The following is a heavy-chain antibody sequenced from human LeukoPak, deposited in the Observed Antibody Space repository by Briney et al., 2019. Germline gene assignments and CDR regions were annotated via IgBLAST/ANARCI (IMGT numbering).Heavy chain of an antibody. CDR2: INAYNGNT. V-gene: IGHV1-18*01. J-gene: IGHJ4*02. Sequence: ASVKVSCKASGYTFTSYGISWVRQTPGQGLEWMGWINAYNGNTNYAQKLQGRVTMTTDTSTSTAYMELRSLRSDDTAVYYCARHSDDYGDYTPSYWGQGTLVTVSS. CDR3: ARHSDDYGDYTPSY. CDR1: GYTFTSYG. D-gene: IGHD4-17*01.